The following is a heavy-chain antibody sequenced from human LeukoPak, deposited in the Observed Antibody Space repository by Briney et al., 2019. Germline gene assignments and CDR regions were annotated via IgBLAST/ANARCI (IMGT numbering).Heavy chain of an antibody. CDR1: GFTFSSYA. D-gene: IGHD3-22*01. Sequence: GGSLRLSCAPSGFTFSSYAMSWVRQAPGKGLEWVAVISGGGSGTYYADSVRGRFTISRDNSKNTVYLQMDSLRAEDTAIYYCAKAVGSSGYFSRDAFDIWGQGTMVTVSS. CDR3: AKAVGSSGYFSRDAFDI. V-gene: IGHV3-23*01. J-gene: IGHJ3*02. CDR2: ISGGGSGT.